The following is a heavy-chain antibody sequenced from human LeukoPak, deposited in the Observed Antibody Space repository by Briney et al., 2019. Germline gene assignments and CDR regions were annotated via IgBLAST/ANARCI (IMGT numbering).Heavy chain of an antibody. CDR1: GFTFSSYG. D-gene: IGHD6-13*01. Sequence: GGSLRLSCAASGFTFSSYGMHWVRQAPGKGLEWVAVIWYDGSNKYYADSVKGRFTISRDNSMNTLYLQMNSLRAEDTAVYYCARDPLQQQLVLTYYYYGMDVWGQGTTVTVSS. CDR3: ARDPLQQQLVLTYYYYGMDV. J-gene: IGHJ6*02. V-gene: IGHV3-33*01. CDR2: IWYDGSNK.